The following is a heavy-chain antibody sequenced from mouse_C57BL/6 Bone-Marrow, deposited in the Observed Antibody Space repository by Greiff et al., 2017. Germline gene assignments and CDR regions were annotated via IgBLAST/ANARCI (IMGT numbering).Heavy chain of an antibody. CDR3: ARGVRRYAMDY. D-gene: IGHD2-14*01. J-gene: IGHJ4*01. CDR2: ISSGSSTI. V-gene: IGHV5-17*01. CDR1: GFTFSDYG. Sequence: VQLQQSGGGLVKPGGSLKLSCAASGFTFSDYGMHWVRQAPEKGLEWVAYISSGSSTIYYADTVKGRFTISRDNAKNTLFLQMTSLRSEDTAMYYCARGVRRYAMDYWGQGTSVTVSS.